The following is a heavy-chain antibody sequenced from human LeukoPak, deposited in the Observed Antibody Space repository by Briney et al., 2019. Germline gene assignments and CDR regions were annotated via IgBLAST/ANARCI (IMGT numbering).Heavy chain of an antibody. CDR1: GYTLTELS. Sequence: ASVKVSCKVSGYTLTELSMHWVRQAPGKGLEWMGGFDPEDGETIYAQKFRGRVTMTEDTSTDTAYMELSSLRSEDTAVYYCATILVGATTFDYWGQGALVTVSS. CDR2: FDPEDGET. CDR3: ATILVGATTFDY. D-gene: IGHD1-26*01. J-gene: IGHJ4*02. V-gene: IGHV1-24*01.